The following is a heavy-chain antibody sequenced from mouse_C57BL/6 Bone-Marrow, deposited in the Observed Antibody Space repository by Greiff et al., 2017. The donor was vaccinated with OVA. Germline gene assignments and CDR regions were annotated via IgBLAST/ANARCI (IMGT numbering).Heavy chain of an antibody. CDR2: ISDGGSYT. V-gene: IGHV5-4*03. D-gene: IGHD4-1*01. Sequence: EVKVVESGGGLVKPGGFLKLSCAASGFTFSSYAMSWVRQTPEKRLEWVATISDGGSYTYYPDNVKGRFTISRDNAKNNLYLQMSHLKSEDTAMYYCAKLGRLDYWGQGTTLTVSS. CDR1: GFTFSSYA. CDR3: AKLGRLDY. J-gene: IGHJ2*01.